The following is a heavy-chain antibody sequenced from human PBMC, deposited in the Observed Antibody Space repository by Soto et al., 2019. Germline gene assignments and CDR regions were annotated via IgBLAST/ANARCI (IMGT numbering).Heavy chain of an antibody. J-gene: IGHJ4*02. CDR1: GYTFTSYA. CDR2: INAGNGNT. Sequence: ASVKVSCKASGYTFTSYAMHWVRQAPGQRLEWMGWINAGNGNTKYSQKFQGRVTITRDTSASTAYMELSSLRSEDTAVYYCARVPPAAIPYYFDYWGQGTLVTVSS. V-gene: IGHV1-3*01. CDR3: ARVPPAAIPYYFDY. D-gene: IGHD2-2*01.